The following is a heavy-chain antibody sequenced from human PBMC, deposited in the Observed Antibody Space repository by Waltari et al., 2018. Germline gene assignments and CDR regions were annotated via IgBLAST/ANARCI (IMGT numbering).Heavy chain of an antibody. J-gene: IGHJ4*02. Sequence: EVQVVESGGGLVQQGGYLKLSCATSGFRFSGSSIHWVRQTSGKGLEWVGRIRREPYNYATAYSASVKGRFTISRDDSKNTAFLQMNSLMTEDTAVYYCSGGEVTGTDFWGQGTLVTVSS. CDR2: IRREPYNYAT. CDR1: GFRFSGSS. CDR3: SGGEVTGTDF. V-gene: IGHV3-73*01. D-gene: IGHD6-19*01.